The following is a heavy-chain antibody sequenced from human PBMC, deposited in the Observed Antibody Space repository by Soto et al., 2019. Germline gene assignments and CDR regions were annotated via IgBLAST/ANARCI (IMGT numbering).Heavy chain of an antibody. Sequence: GGSLRLSYAASGFTFSSYAMSWVRQAPGKGLEWVSAISGSGGSTYYADSVKGRFTISRDNSKNTLYLQMNSLRAEDTAVYYCAKRYSSGWYSDDAFDIWGQGTMVTVSS. D-gene: IGHD6-19*01. V-gene: IGHV3-23*01. CDR1: GFTFSSYA. CDR3: AKRYSSGWYSDDAFDI. CDR2: ISGSGGST. J-gene: IGHJ3*02.